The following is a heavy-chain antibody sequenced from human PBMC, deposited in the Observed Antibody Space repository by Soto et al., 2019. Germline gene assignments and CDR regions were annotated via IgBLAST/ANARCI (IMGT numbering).Heavy chain of an antibody. D-gene: IGHD3-3*01. CDR3: ARLARRITIFGVGGAFDI. CDR2: IYYSGST. J-gene: IGHJ3*02. Sequence: SATLSLTCTVSGDSISSYYWSWFRQPPGKGLEWIGYIYYSGSTNYNPSLKSRVTISVDTSKNQFSLKLSSVTAADTAVYYCARLARRITIFGVGGAFDIWGQGTMVT. V-gene: IGHV4-59*07. CDR1: GDSISSYY.